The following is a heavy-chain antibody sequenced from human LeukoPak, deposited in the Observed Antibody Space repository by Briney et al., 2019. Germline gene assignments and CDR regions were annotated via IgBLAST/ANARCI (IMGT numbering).Heavy chain of an antibody. V-gene: IGHV4-34*01. CDR1: GGSFSGYY. Sequence: SETLSLTCAVYGGSFSGYYWSWIRQPPGKGLEWIGEINHSGSTNYNPSLKSRVTISVDTSKNQFSLKLSSVTAADTAVYYCARSRGVGLLWFGELSALPVYFDYWGQGTLVTVSS. D-gene: IGHD3-10*01. CDR3: ARSRGVGLLWFGELSALPVYFDY. J-gene: IGHJ4*02. CDR2: INHSGST.